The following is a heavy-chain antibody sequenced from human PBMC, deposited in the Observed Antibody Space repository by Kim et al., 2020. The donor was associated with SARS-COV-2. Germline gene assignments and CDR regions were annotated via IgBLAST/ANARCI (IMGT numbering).Heavy chain of an antibody. CDR2: TYYRSKWYI. Sequence: SQTLSLTCVISGDSVSSDSGGWHWIRQSPSRGLEWLGRTYYRSKWYIDYAVSVKSRITINPDTSKNQFSLQLKSVTPEDTAMYYCVRGSAFDIWGQGTMVTVSS. CDR1: GDSVSSDSGG. CDR3: VRGSAFDI. V-gene: IGHV6-1*01. J-gene: IGHJ3*02.